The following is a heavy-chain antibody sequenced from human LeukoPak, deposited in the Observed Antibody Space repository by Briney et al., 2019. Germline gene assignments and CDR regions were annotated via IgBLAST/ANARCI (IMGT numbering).Heavy chain of an antibody. V-gene: IGHV4-4*07. CDR3: ASTAYYDFWSGYPISFDY. Sequence: PSETLSLTCTVSGGSISSYYWSWIRQPAGKGLEWVGRIYTSGSTNYNPSLKSRVTMSVDTSKNQFSLKLSSVTAADTAVYYCASTAYYDFWSGYPISFDYWGQGTLVTVSS. CDR1: GGSISSYY. J-gene: IGHJ4*02. D-gene: IGHD3-3*01. CDR2: IYTSGST.